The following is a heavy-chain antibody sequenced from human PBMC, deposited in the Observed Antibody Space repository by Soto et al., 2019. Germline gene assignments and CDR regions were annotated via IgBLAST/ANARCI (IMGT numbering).Heavy chain of an antibody. CDR1: GFSISDYY. CDR2: TRNKANSYTT. J-gene: IGHJ4*02. V-gene: IGHV3-72*01. D-gene: IGHD3-10*01. CDR3: ARVKGAGNYFDY. Sequence: EVQLVESGGGLVQPGGSLRLSCAASGFSISDYYMDWVRQAPGKGLEWVGRTRNKANSYTTEYAASVKGRFTISRDESKNSLYLQMDSLNAEDTAVYYCARVKGAGNYFDYWGQGTLVTVSS.